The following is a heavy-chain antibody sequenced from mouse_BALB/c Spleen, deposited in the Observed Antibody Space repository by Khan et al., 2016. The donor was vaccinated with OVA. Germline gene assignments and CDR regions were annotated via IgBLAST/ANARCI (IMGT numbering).Heavy chain of an antibody. CDR1: GYTFTNYG. Sequence: QIQLVQSGPELKKPGETVKISCKASGYTFTNYGMNWVKQAPGKGLKWMGWINTYTGEPTYADDFKGRFAFSLETSASTAYLQISNPKDEDMATFFCARTYYSYDRYFDVWGAGTTVTVSS. V-gene: IGHV9-1*02. CDR2: INTYTGEP. J-gene: IGHJ1*01. D-gene: IGHD2-14*01. CDR3: ARTYYSYDRYFDV.